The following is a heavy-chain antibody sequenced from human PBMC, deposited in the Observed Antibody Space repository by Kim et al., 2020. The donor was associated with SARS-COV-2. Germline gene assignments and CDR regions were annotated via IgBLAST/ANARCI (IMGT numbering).Heavy chain of an antibody. CDR3: ARGLYYDSSGFDY. V-gene: IGHV3-11*06. D-gene: IGHD3-22*01. Sequence: YADSVKGRFTISRDNAKNSLYLQMNSLRAEDTAVYYCARGLYYDSSGFDYWGQGTLVTVSS. J-gene: IGHJ4*02.